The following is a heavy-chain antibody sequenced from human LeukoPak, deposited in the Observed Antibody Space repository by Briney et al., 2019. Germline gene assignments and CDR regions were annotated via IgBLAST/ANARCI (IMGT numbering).Heavy chain of an antibody. V-gene: IGHV3-9*01. Sequence: GRSLRLSCAASGFTFDDYAMHWVRQAPGKGLEWVSGISWNSGSIGYADSVKGRFTISRDNAKNSLYLQMNSLRAEDTALYYCAKDGNYGSGSYLFDYWGQGTLVTVSS. J-gene: IGHJ4*02. D-gene: IGHD3-10*01. CDR2: ISWNSGSI. CDR3: AKDGNYGSGSYLFDY. CDR1: GFTFDDYA.